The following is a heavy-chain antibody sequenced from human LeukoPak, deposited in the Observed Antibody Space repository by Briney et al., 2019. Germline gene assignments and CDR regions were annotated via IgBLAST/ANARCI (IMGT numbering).Heavy chain of an antibody. V-gene: IGHV3-30-3*01. Sequence: GGSLRLSCAASGFTFSSYAMHWVRQAPGKGLEWVAVISYDGSNKYYADSVKGRFTISRDNSKNTLYLQMNSLRAEDTAVYYCARPLLKFSSSPFDYWGQGTLVTVSS. CDR2: ISYDGSNK. J-gene: IGHJ4*02. D-gene: IGHD6-13*01. CDR1: GFTFSSYA. CDR3: ARPLLKFSSSPFDY.